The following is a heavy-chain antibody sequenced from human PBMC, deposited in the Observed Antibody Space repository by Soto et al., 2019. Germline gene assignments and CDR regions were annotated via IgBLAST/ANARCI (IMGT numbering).Heavy chain of an antibody. CDR3: TLGYCSGGSCYLHKKDDY. CDR1: GFTFSNAW. D-gene: IGHD2-15*01. J-gene: IGHJ4*02. V-gene: IGHV3-15*01. Sequence: EVQLVESGGGLVKPGGSLRLSCAASGFTFSNAWMSWVRQAPGKGLEWVGRIKSKTDGETTDYAAPVKGRFTISRDDSKNTLYLQMNSLKTDDTAVYYCTLGYCSGGSCYLHKKDDYWGQGTLVTVSS. CDR2: IKSKTDGETT.